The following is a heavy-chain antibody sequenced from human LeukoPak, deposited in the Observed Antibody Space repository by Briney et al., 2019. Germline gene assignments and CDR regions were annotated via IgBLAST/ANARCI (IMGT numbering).Heavy chain of an antibody. CDR2: INSDGSST. CDR1: GFTFSSYW. V-gene: IGHV3-74*01. J-gene: IGHJ4*02. D-gene: IGHD1-26*01. Sequence: PGGSLRLSCAASGFTFSSYWMHWVRQAPGKGLVWVSRINSDGSSTSYADPVKGRFTISRDNAKNTLYLQMNSLRAEDTAVYYCAKGGEWELLLPFDYWGQGTLVTVSS. CDR3: AKGGEWELLLPFDY.